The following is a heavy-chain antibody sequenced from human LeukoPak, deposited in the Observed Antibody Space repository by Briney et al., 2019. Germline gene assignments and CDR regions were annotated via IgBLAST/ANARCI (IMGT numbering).Heavy chain of an antibody. CDR1: GFTFSDYY. CDR2: ISGSGSTM. D-gene: IGHD1-26*01. Sequence: GGSLRLSCAASGFTFSDYYMSWIRQAPGKGLEWLSYISGSGSTMYYADSMKGRFTITRDNAKNSLYLQMNSLRAEDTAVYYCARAPTSGSYLDYWGQGTLVTVSS. J-gene: IGHJ4*02. CDR3: ARAPTSGSYLDY. V-gene: IGHV3-11*01.